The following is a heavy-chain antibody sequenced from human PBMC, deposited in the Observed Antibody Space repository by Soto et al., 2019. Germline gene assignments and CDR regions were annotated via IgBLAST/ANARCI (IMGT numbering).Heavy chain of an antibody. CDR3: ASRWQLVLGYYYGMDV. D-gene: IGHD6-13*01. CDR2: IYSGGST. Sequence: PGGSLRLSCAASGFTVSCNYMSWVRQAPGKGLEWVSVIYSGGSTYYADSVKGRFTISRDNSKNTLYLQMNSLRAEDTAVYYCASRWQLVLGYYYGMDVWGQGTTVTVSS. J-gene: IGHJ6*02. V-gene: IGHV3-53*01. CDR1: GFTVSCNY.